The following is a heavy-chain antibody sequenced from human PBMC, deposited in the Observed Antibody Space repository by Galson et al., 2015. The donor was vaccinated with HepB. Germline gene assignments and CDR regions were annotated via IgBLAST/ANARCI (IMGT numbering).Heavy chain of an antibody. Sequence: SLRLSCAASGFTFSSYSMNWVRQAPGKGLEWVSYISSSSSTIYYADSVKGRFTISRDNAKNSLYLQMNSLRAEDTAVYYCARDLSSSSWYGGDYWGQGTLVTVSS. CDR1: GFTFSSYS. CDR2: ISSSSSTI. CDR3: ARDLSSSSWYGGDY. V-gene: IGHV3-48*04. J-gene: IGHJ4*02. D-gene: IGHD6-13*01.